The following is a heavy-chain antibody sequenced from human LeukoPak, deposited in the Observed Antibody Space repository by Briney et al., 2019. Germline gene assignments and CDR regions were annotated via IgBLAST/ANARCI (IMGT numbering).Heavy chain of an antibody. CDR1: GFTFDDYG. CDR2: IKSKTDGGTT. V-gene: IGHV3-15*01. D-gene: IGHD1-26*01. CDR3: TDAGSGSYTPYYYYMDV. Sequence: GGSLRLSCAPSGFTFDDYGMSWVRQVPGKGLEWVGRIKSKTDGGTTDYAAPVKGRFTISRDDSKNTLYLQMNSLKTEDTAVYYCTDAGSGSYTPYYYYMDVWGKGTTVTISS. J-gene: IGHJ6*03.